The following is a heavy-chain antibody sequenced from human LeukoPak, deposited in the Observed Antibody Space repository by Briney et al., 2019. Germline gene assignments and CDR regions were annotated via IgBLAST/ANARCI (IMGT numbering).Heavy chain of an antibody. CDR3: ARDLTKGIPWLPEGP. CDR1: GLSFSSYT. V-gene: IGHV3-21*01. Sequence: KSGGSLRLSCAPSGLSFSSYTIHWVRQAPGKGLEWVSSISSTSGYIHYADSVKGRFTISRDNAKNSLYLQMNSLRAEDTAVYYCARDLTKGIPWLPEGPWGQGTLVTVSS. D-gene: IGHD5-18*01. CDR2: ISSTSGYI. J-gene: IGHJ5*02.